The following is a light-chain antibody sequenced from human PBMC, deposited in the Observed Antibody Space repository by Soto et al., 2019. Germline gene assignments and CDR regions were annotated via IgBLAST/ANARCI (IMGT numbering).Light chain of an antibody. V-gene: IGLV2-14*01. Sequence: QSALTQPASVSGSRGQSITISCTGTSSDVGGYNSVSWYHQHPGKAPKVMIYDVSNRPSGVSNRFSGSKSGNTASLTISGLQAEDEADYYCSSYTSSSTYVFGTGTKVTVL. CDR2: DVS. CDR1: SSDVGGYNS. J-gene: IGLJ1*01. CDR3: SSYTSSSTYV.